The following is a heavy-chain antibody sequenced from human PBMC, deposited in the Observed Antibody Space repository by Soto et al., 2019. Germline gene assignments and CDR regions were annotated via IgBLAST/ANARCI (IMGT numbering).Heavy chain of an antibody. D-gene: IGHD3-10*01. J-gene: IGHJ6*02. CDR3: ARDQYYGSGSLSHYYYGMDV. V-gene: IGHV3-53*01. CDR2: IYSGGST. Sequence: PGGSLRLSCAASGFIFSSSWMTWVRQAPGKGLEWVSVIYSGGSTYYADSVKGRFTISRDNSKNTLYLQMNSLRAEDTAVYYCARDQYYGSGSLSHYYYGMDVWGQGTTVTVSS. CDR1: GFIFSSSW.